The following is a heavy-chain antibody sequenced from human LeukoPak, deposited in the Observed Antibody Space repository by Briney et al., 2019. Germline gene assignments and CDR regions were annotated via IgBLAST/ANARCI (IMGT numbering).Heavy chain of an antibody. CDR2: IYHSGGA. D-gene: IGHD3-10*01. V-gene: IGHV4-59*02. J-gene: IGHJ4*02. Sequence: SETLSLTCSVSGASVSSYYYNWIRQSPGKPLEWIGYIYHSGGANYNPSLSSRVTISVDTSKNHFSLRLNSVTAADTAVYYCARGRGSGNYYKSVLEDWGQGTLVTVSA. CDR3: ARGRGSGNYYKSVLED. CDR1: GASVSSYY.